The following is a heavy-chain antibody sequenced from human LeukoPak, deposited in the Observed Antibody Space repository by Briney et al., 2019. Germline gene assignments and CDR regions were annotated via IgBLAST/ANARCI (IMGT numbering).Heavy chain of an antibody. CDR2: INPNSGGT. Sequence: GASVKVSCKASGYTFTGYYMHWVRQAPGQGLEWMGWINPNSGGTNYAQKFQGRVTMTRDTSISTAYMELSRLRSDDTAVYYCATDCSSTSCYVPFDYWGQGTLVTVSS. J-gene: IGHJ4*02. CDR1: GYTFTGYY. V-gene: IGHV1-2*02. CDR3: ATDCSSTSCYVPFDY. D-gene: IGHD2-2*01.